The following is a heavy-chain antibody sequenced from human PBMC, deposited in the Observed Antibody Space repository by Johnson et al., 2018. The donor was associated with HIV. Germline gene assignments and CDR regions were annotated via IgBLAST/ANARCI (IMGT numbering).Heavy chain of an antibody. Sequence: QVQLVESGGGVVQPGRSLRLSCAASGFTFSSYGIHWVRQAPGKGLEWVAVISYDGSNKDYADSVKGRFTISRDNSKNTLYLQMNSLRAEDTAVYYCAKEYFDIWGQGTMVTVSS. CDR2: ISYDGSNK. J-gene: IGHJ3*02. CDR1: GFTFSSYG. V-gene: IGHV3-30*18. CDR3: AKEYFDI.